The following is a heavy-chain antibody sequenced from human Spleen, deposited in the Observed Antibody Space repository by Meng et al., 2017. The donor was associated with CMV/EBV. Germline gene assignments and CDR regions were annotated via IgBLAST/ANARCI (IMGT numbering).Heavy chain of an antibody. J-gene: IGHJ6*02. D-gene: IGHD6-13*01. Sequence: GESLKISCVASGFTFSSYGMHWVRQAPGKGLEWVAFIRYDGSNKYYADSVKGRFTISRDNSKNTLYLQMNSLRAEDTAVYYCARVHSISSSWRDYYYYYGMDVWGQGTTVTVSS. V-gene: IGHV3-30*02. CDR2: IRYDGSNK. CDR1: GFTFSSYG. CDR3: ARVHSISSSWRDYYYYYGMDV.